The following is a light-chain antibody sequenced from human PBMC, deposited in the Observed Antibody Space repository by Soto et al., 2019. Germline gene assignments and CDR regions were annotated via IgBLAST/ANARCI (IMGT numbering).Light chain of an antibody. CDR3: SSYACSNNAYV. Sequence: QSALTQPPSASGSPGQSVTISCTGASSDVGGYNYVSWYQQHPGKAPKLMIYEVTKRPSGVPDRFSGSKSGNTASLTVSGLQPEDEADYYCSSYACSNNAYVFGTGTKVTVL. V-gene: IGLV2-8*01. CDR1: SSDVGGYNY. CDR2: EVT. J-gene: IGLJ1*01.